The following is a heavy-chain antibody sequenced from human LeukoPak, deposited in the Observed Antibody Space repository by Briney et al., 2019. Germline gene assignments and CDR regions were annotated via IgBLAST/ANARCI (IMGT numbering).Heavy chain of an antibody. J-gene: IGHJ4*02. CDR3: AKWGDYDVLTGYYVSDF. D-gene: IGHD3-9*01. V-gene: IGHV3-23*01. Sequence: GGSLRLSCAASGFIFSNYAMYWVRQAPGKGLEWVSAISGRSNNTYYADSVKGRFTISRDSSKNTLYLQMNSLRADDTVVYYCAKWGDYDVLTGYYVSDFWGQGTLVTVSP. CDR2: ISGRSNNT. CDR1: GFIFSNYA.